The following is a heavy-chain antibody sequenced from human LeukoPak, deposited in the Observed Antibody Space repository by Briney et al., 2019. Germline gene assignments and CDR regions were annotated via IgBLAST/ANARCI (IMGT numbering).Heavy chain of an antibody. D-gene: IGHD1-26*01. J-gene: IGHJ4*02. CDR2: IYYSGST. Sequence: SETLSLTCTVSGGSISSSSYYWGWIRQPPGKGLEWIGSIYYSGSTYYNPSLKSRVTISVDTSKNQFSLKLGSVTAADTAVYYCARKYSGSYRPIDYWGQGTLVTVSS. V-gene: IGHV4-39*01. CDR1: GGSISSSSYY. CDR3: ARKYSGSYRPIDY.